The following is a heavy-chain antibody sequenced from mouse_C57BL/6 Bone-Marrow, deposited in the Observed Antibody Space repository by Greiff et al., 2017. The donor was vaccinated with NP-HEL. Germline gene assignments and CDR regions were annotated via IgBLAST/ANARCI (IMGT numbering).Heavy chain of an antibody. Sequence: QVQLQQSGPELVKPGASVKISCKASGYAFSSSWMNWVKQRPGKGLEWIGRIYPGDGDTNYNGKFKGKATLTSDKSSSTADMQLSSLTSEDSAVYFCARSLYYDLSWFAYWGQGTLVTVSA. CDR3: ARSLYYDLSWFAY. D-gene: IGHD1-1*01. CDR1: GYAFSSSW. CDR2: IYPGDGDT. J-gene: IGHJ3*01. V-gene: IGHV1-82*01.